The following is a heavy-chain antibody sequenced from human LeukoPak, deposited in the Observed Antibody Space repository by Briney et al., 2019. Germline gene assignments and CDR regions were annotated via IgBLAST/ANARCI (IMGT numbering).Heavy chain of an antibody. CDR2: INPSNGDT. Sequence: ASVKVSCKASGGTFSSYAISWVRQAPGQGLEWMGWINPSNGDTNYAQKFQGRVTMTRDTSISTAYMELSRLRSDDTAVYYCARDCGSDCYSLDYWGQGTLVTVSS. CDR1: GGTFSSYA. D-gene: IGHD2-21*02. V-gene: IGHV1-2*02. J-gene: IGHJ4*02. CDR3: ARDCGSDCYSLDY.